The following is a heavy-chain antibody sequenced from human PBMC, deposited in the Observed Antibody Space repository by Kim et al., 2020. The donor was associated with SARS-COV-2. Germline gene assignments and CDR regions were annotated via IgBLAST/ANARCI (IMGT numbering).Heavy chain of an antibody. V-gene: IGHV1-69*13. CDR3: ARSDIVVVVAATPWYFDL. CDR1: GGTFSSYA. Sequence: SVKVSCKASGGTFSSYAISWVRQAPGQGLEWMGGIIPIFGTANYAQKFQGRVTITADESTSTAYMELSSLRSEDTAVYYCARSDIVVVVAATPWYFDLWGRGTLVTVSS. CDR2: IIPIFGTA. D-gene: IGHD2-15*01. J-gene: IGHJ2*01.